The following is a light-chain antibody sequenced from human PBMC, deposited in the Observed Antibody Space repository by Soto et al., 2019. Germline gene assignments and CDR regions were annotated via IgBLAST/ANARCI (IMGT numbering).Light chain of an antibody. CDR1: QSVAKD. V-gene: IGKV3-15*01. J-gene: IGKJ5*01. CDR2: GAS. CDR3: QPYNKWPQT. Sequence: EIVMTQSPATLSVSPGERVTLSCRASQSVAKDLAWYQHKPGQAPRLLIHGASTRATGIPARFSGVGSGTEFTLTISSLQSEDVAVYYCQPYNKWPQTFGQGTRLEI.